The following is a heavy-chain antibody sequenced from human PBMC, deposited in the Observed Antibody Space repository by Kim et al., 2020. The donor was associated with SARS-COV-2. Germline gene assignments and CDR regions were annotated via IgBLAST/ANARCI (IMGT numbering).Heavy chain of an antibody. Sequence: SETLSLTCTVSGGSISSGGYYWSWIRQHQGKGLDWIGYICYSGSTYYTPSRKISVTISVDTYKNQFSLNLVSVTASATDVSYCARDATSLTSVTTTYDYYGIDGW. J-gene: IGHJ6*01. CDR1: GGSISSGGYY. CDR2: ICYSGST. CDR3: ARDATSLTSVTTTYDYYGIDG. D-gene: IGHD4-17*01. V-gene: IGHV4-31*03.